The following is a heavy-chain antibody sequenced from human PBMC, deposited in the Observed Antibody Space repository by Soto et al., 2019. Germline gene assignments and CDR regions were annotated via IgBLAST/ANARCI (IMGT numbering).Heavy chain of an antibody. CDR3: ARDGALGENYYYYGMDV. D-gene: IGHD3-16*01. CDR2: IIPSFGTP. V-gene: IGHV1-69*13. CDR1: GGTSRNYV. J-gene: IGHJ6*02. Sequence: GASVKVSCKDSGGTSRNYVISWVRQAPGQGLEWMGGIIPSFGTPTYAQKFQGRVTITADDSTSAAYMELSSLRSEDTAVYYCARDGALGENYYYYGMDVWGQGTTVTVSS.